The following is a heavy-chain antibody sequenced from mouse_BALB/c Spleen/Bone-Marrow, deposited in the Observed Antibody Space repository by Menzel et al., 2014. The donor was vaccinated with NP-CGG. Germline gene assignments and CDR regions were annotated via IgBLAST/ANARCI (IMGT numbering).Heavy chain of an antibody. CDR3: ASYYYGSSSFAY. CDR2: IDPANGNT. D-gene: IGHD1-1*01. V-gene: IGHV14-3*02. CDR1: GFNIKDTY. Sequence: DVQLQESGAELVKPGASVKLSCTASGFNIKDTYMHWVKRRPEQGLEWIGRIDPANGNTKYDPKFQGKATITADTSSNTAYLQLSSLTSEDTAVYYCASYYYGSSSFAYWGQGTLVTVSA. J-gene: IGHJ3*01.